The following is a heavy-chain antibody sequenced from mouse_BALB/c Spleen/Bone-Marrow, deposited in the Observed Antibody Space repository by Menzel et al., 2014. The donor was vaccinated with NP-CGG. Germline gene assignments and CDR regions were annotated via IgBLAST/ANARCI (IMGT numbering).Heavy chain of an antibody. CDR2: TSSGGSYT. D-gene: IGHD2-4*01. Sequence: EVQVVESGGGLVKPGGSLKLSGAASGFTFSSYTMSWVRQTPERRLEWVATTSSGGSYTYYPDSVKGRFTISRDNAKNTLYLQMSSLKSEDTAMYYCTRDDYDGAWFAYWGQGTLVTVSA. J-gene: IGHJ3*01. CDR3: TRDDYDGAWFAY. CDR1: GFTFSSYT. V-gene: IGHV5-6-4*01.